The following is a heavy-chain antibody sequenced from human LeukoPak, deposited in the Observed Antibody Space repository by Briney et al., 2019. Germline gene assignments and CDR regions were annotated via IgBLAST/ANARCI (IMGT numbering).Heavy chain of an antibody. Sequence: PSETLSLTCTVSGGSISSSSYYWGWIRQPPGKGLEWIGSIYYSGSTYYNPSLKSRVTISVDTSKNQFSLKLSSVTAADTAVYYCARGKGPRLDPWGQGTLVTVSS. CDR1: GGSISSSSYY. CDR2: IYYSGST. V-gene: IGHV4-39*07. CDR3: ARGKGPRLDP. J-gene: IGHJ5*02.